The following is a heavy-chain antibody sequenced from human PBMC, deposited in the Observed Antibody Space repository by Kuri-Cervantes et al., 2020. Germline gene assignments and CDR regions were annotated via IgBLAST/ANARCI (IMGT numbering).Heavy chain of an antibody. CDR1: GFTFSSNY. V-gene: IGHV3-66*02. D-gene: IGHD6-13*01. J-gene: IGHJ4*02. CDR2: IYSGGST. Sequence: GGSLRLSCAASGFTFSSNYMSWVRQAPGKGLEWVSVIYSGGSTYYADSVKGRFTISRDNSKNTLYLQMNSLRAEDTAVYYCAREMYSSSPFDYWGQGTLVTVSS. CDR3: AREMYSSSPFDY.